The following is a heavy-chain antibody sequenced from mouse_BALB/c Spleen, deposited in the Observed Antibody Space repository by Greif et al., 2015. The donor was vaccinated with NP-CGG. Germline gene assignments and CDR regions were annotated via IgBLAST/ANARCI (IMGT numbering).Heavy chain of an antibody. D-gene: IGHD1-1*01. J-gene: IGHJ1*01. CDR3: AREDYGTRYFEV. V-gene: IGHV1-80*01. CDR1: GYAFSSYW. Sequence: QVQLQQPGAELVRPGSSVKISCKASGYAFSSYWMNWVKQRPGQGLEWIGQIYPGDGDTNYNGKFKGKATLTADKSSSTAYMQLSSLTSGDSAVYFCAREDYGTRYFEVWGAGTTVTVSS. CDR2: IYPGDGDT.